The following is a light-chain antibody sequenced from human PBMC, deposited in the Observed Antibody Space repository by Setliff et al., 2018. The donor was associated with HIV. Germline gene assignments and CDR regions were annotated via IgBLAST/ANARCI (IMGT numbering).Light chain of an antibody. J-gene: IGLJ1*01. CDR2: SFT. CDR3: QSYDSSLSGYV. CDR1: SSNIGAGFD. V-gene: IGLV1-40*01. Sequence: QSVLTQPPSVSGAPGQRVTISCTGSSSNIGAGFDVHWYHQFPGTAPKLLIYSFTNRPSGVPDRFSGSKSGTSASLAIAGLQAEDEADYYCQSYDSSLSGYVFGTGTKVTVL.